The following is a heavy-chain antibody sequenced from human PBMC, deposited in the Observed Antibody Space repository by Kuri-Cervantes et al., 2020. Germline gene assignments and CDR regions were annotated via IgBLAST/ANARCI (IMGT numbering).Heavy chain of an antibody. CDR2: IYYSGST. J-gene: IGHJ6*02. V-gene: IGHV4-39*07. CDR1: GGSISSSSYY. D-gene: IGHD3-3*01. Sequence: GSLRLSCTVSGGSISSSSYYWGWIRQPPGKGLEWIGSIYYSGSTYYNPSLKSRVTISVDTSKNQFSLKLSSVTAADTAVYYCARDQIPSEWHYYYYYGMDVWGQGTTVTVSS. CDR3: ARDQIPSEWHYYYYYGMDV.